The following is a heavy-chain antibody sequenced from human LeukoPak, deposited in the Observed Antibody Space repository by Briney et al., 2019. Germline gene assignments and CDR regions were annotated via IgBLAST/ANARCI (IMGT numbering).Heavy chain of an antibody. CDR1: GFTFSSYA. J-gene: IGHJ4*02. CDR2: IRQDGSQK. D-gene: IGHD4-17*01. V-gene: IGHV3-7*01. CDR3: ARESGSVTSEVDFDY. Sequence: GGSLRLSCAAYGFTFSSYAMTWVRQAPGKGLEWVATIRQDGSQKYYVDSVKGRFTISRDNAKNSLYLQMNSLRAEDTAVYYCARESGSVTSEVDFDYWGQGTLVTVSS.